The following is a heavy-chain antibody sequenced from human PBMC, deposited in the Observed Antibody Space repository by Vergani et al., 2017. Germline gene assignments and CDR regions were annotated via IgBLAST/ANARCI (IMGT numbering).Heavy chain of an antibody. Sequence: QVQLVQSGAEVKKPGASVKVSCKASGYTFTSYGISWVRQAPGQGLEWMGCISAYNGNTNYAQKLQGRVTMTTDTSTSTAYMELRSLRSEDTAVYYFARVLTGIASAGTGFWDYYYYMDVWGKGTTVTVSS. D-gene: IGHD6-13*01. V-gene: IGHV1-18*01. J-gene: IGHJ6*03. CDR1: GYTFTSYG. CDR2: ISAYNGNT. CDR3: ARVLTGIASAGTGFWDYYYYMDV.